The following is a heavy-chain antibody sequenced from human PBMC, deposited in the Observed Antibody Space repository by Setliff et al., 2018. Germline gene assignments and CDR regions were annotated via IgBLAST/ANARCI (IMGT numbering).Heavy chain of an antibody. CDR3: ARDLTGGSYGDLDY. V-gene: IGHV3-7*01. J-gene: IGHJ4*02. D-gene: IGHD1-26*01. CDR2: IKQDGSEK. CDR1: GFTFDDYD. Sequence: GGSLRLSCAAPGFTFDDYDMNWVRQAPGKGLEWVANIKQDGSEKYYVDSVKGRFTISRDNAKNSLYLQMNSLRAEDTAVYYCARDLTGGSYGDLDYWGQGTLVTVSS.